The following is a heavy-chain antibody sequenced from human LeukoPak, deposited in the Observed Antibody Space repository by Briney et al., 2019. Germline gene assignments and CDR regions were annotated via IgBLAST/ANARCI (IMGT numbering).Heavy chain of an antibody. Sequence: VASVKVSCKASGYTFTGYYMHWVRQAPGQGLEWMGWINPNSGGTNYAQKFQGRVTMTRDTSISTAYMELSRLRSDDTAVYYCVRDGVVPADGKYYNYGMDVWGQGTTVTVSS. V-gene: IGHV1-2*02. CDR1: GYTFTGYY. D-gene: IGHD2-2*01. CDR3: VRDGVVPADGKYYNYGMDV. J-gene: IGHJ6*02. CDR2: INPNSGGT.